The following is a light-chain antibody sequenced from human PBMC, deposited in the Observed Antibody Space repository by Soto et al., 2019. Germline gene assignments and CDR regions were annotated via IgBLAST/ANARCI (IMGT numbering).Light chain of an antibody. V-gene: IGLV2-14*03. CDR3: SSYTGSSTLV. CDR1: GSDGGGYNY. CDR2: GVT. J-gene: IGLJ1*01. Sequence: ARTLPACVDGYPRQSITNSCAATGSDGGGYNYVSWYQQHPGKATKLMSYGVTNRPSGVSNRFSGSKSGITASLTIPWLQAEDEADYYCSSYTGSSTLVFGPGTKVPGL.